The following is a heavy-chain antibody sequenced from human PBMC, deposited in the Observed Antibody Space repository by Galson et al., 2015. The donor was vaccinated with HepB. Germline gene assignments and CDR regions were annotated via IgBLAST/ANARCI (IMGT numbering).Heavy chain of an antibody. J-gene: IGHJ4*02. Sequence: SLRLSCAASGFTFSSYSMNWVRQAPGTGLEWVSYISSSSSTIYYADSVKGRFTISRDNAKNSLYLQMNSLRAEDTAVYYCARDGSYYYDSSGYYYGYFDYWGQGTLVTVSS. CDR1: GFTFSSYS. CDR3: ARDGSYYYDSSGYYYGYFDY. CDR2: ISSSSSTI. D-gene: IGHD3-22*01. V-gene: IGHV3-48*01.